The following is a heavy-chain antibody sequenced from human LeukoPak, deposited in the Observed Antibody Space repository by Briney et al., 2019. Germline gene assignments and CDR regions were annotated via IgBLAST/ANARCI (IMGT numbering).Heavy chain of an antibody. CDR3: ARIAVTEFDP. V-gene: IGHV4-59*01. CDR2: IYYSGST. Sequence: PSGTLSLTCTVSGGSIGSYYWSWIRQPPGKGLEWIGYIYYSGSTNYNPSLKSRVTISVDTSKNQFSLKLSSVTAADTAVYYCARIAVTEFDPWGQGTLVTVSS. D-gene: IGHD2-21*02. CDR1: GGSIGSYY. J-gene: IGHJ5*02.